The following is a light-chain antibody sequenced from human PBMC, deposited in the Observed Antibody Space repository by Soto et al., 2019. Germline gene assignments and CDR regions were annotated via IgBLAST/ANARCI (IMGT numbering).Light chain of an antibody. CDR1: SSNIGSNN. CDR3: AAWDDSLNGLVV. J-gene: IGLJ2*01. Sequence: QSVLTQPPSASGTPGRGVTISCSGSSSNIGSNNVNWYQQLPGAAPKLLIYSNDQRPSGVPDRFSGSKSGTSASLAISGLQSEEEDDYYCAAWDDSLNGLVVFGGGTKLTVL. V-gene: IGLV1-44*01. CDR2: SND.